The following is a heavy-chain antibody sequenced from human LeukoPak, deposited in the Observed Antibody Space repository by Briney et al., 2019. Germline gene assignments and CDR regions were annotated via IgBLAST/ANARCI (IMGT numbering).Heavy chain of an antibody. CDR3: AKDKAGTIVWYGRWAIGLFDY. Sequence: GGSPRLSCAASGFNFDAYAMHWVCQAPGKGLQWISLISADGGSTYYADSVKGRFTISRDNSRNSLYLQMNSLTTEDTAFYYCAKDKAGTIVWYGRWAIGLFDYWGQGTLLTVSS. D-gene: IGHD6-13*01. V-gene: IGHV3-43*02. CDR2: ISADGGST. CDR1: GFNFDAYA. J-gene: IGHJ4*02.